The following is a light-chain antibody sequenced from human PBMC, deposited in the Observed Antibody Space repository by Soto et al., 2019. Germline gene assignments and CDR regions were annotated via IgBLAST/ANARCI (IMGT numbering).Light chain of an antibody. J-gene: IGLJ1*01. Sequence: QSALTQPASLSGSPGQSITFSCTGTSSDVGGYEYVSWYQQHPGRAPKLMIYEVTNRPSGVSNRFSGSKSGNTASLTISGLQAEDEADYYCSSYTSSYTYVFGTGT. V-gene: IGLV2-14*01. CDR1: SSDVGGYEY. CDR3: SSYTSSYTYV. CDR2: EVT.